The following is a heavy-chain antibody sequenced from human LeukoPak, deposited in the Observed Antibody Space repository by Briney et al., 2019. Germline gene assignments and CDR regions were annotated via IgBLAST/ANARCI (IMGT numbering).Heavy chain of an antibody. V-gene: IGHV4-61*02. CDR3: ARFTGYCSGTSCYPNAFDI. CDR1: GYSISSGTYY. Sequence: PSETLSLTCTVSGYSISSGTYYWTWIRQPAGKGLEWIGRISTCGSTNYNPSLKSRVTISLDTSKNQFSLKLSSVTAADTAVFYCARFTGYCSGTSCYPNAFDIWGQGTMVTVSS. D-gene: IGHD2-2*01. J-gene: IGHJ3*02. CDR2: ISTCGST.